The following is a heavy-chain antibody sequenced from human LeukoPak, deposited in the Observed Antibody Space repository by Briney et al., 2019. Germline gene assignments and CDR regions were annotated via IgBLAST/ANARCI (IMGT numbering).Heavy chain of an antibody. D-gene: IGHD6-6*01. CDR3: ARAPPYSSASWGYYGMDV. Sequence: GGSLRLSCAASGFTFSSYDMHWVRQTIGKVLEWVSSIGIAGDTYYPGSVKGRFTISRENAKNSLYLQMNSLRAGDTAVYYCARAPPYSSASWGYYGMDVWGQGTTVTVSS. CDR2: IGIAGDT. J-gene: IGHJ6*02. V-gene: IGHV3-13*01. CDR1: GFTFSSYD.